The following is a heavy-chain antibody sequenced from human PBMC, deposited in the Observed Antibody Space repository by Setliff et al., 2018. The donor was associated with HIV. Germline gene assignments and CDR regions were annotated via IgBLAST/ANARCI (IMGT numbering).Heavy chain of an antibody. CDR1: GYSFTNHY. Sequence: ASVKVSCKSSGYSFTNHYMQWVRQAPGQGLEWMGVINPTGGSTRNTQKFQGRVAMTRDTSTSTVYKELSSLRSEDTAVYYCASAGAWQRNALDIWGQGTMVT. CDR2: INPTGGST. D-gene: IGHD5-12*01. V-gene: IGHV1-46*01. J-gene: IGHJ3*02. CDR3: ASAGAWQRNALDI.